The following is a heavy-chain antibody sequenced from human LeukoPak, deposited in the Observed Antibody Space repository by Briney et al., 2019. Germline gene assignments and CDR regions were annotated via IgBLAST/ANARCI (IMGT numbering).Heavy chain of an antibody. Sequence: PAETLSLTCTVSGGSISSSSYYWGWIRQPPGKGLEWIGSIYYSGSTYYNPSLKSRVTISVDTSKNQFSLKLSSVTAADTAVYYCAKDAVSGAADPWGQGILVTVSS. CDR1: GGSISSSSYY. V-gene: IGHV4-39*02. J-gene: IGHJ5*02. CDR2: IYYSGST. CDR3: AKDAVSGAADP. D-gene: IGHD3-3*01.